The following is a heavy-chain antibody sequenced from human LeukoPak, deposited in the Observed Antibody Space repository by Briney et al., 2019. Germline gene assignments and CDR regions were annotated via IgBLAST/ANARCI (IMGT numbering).Heavy chain of an antibody. Sequence: GGSLSLSCAASGFTFSSYEMNWVRQAPGKGLEWVSYISSSGSTIYYADSVKGRFTISRDNAKNSLYLQMNSLRAEDTAVYYCARVGWLVRQYFDYWGQGTLVTVSS. CDR2: ISSSGSTI. CDR3: ARVGWLVRQYFDY. V-gene: IGHV3-48*03. D-gene: IGHD6-19*01. CDR1: GFTFSSYE. J-gene: IGHJ4*02.